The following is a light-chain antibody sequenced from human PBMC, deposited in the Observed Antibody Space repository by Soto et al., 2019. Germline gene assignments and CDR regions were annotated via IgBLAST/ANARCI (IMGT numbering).Light chain of an antibody. CDR3: MQGTYWPPT. CDR1: QGLLFLDGNTY. Sequence: DVVLTQSPLSLTVTLGQPASISCRSSQGLLFLDGNTYLSWFHLRPGQSPRRLIYKVSNWASGVSDRFSGSGSGSAFTLTISRVEAEDVGIYYCMQGTYWPPTFGQGTKVEIK. V-gene: IGKV2D-30*01. J-gene: IGKJ1*01. CDR2: KVS.